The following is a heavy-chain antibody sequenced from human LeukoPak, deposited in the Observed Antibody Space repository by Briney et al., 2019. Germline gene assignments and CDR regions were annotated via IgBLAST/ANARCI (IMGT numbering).Heavy chain of an antibody. CDR1: GFTFSSYA. Sequence: PGGSLRLSCSASGFTFSSYAMHWVRQAPGKGLEYVSAISSNGGSTYYADSVKGRFTISRDNSKNTLYLQMSSLRAEDTAVYYCVKDRGDYVWGSYHCFDYWGQGTLVTVSS. J-gene: IGHJ4*02. CDR2: ISSNGGST. D-gene: IGHD3-16*02. V-gene: IGHV3-64D*06. CDR3: VKDRGDYVWGSYHCFDY.